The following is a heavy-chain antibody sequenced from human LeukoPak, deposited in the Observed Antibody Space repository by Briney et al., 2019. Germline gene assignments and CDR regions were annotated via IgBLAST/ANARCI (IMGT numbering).Heavy chain of an antibody. CDR2: IKQDGSES. D-gene: IGHD3-10*01. J-gene: IGHJ6*03. Sequence: GGSLRLSCAASGFTFSNSAMNWVRQAPGKGLEWVANIKQDGSESKFVDSFKGRFTISRDNAKNSLYLQMNSLRADDTAIYYCARGRWFGGFYYMDVWGKGTTVTVSS. CDR1: GFTFSNSA. V-gene: IGHV3-7*01. CDR3: ARGRWFGGFYYMDV.